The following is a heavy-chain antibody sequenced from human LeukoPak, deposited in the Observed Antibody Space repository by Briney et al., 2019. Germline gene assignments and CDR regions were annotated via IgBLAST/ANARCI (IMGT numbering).Heavy chain of an antibody. J-gene: IGHJ4*02. CDR3: ARRSSSARGPYYFDY. CDR2: IYPGDSDT. CDR1: GYSFTSYW. D-gene: IGHD6-6*01. V-gene: IGHV5-51*01. Sequence: GEPLKISGKGSGYSFTSYWIGWVRQMPGKGLEWMGIIYPGDSDTRYSPSFQGQVTTSADKYISNDYLQWSSLKASDTAMYYCARRSSSARGPYYFDYWGQGTLVTVSS.